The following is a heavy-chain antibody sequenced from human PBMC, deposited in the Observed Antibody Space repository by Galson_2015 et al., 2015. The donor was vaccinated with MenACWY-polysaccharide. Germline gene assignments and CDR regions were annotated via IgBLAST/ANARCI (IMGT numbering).Heavy chain of an antibody. Sequence: SVKVSCKASGGTFSSYDINWVRQAPGQGLEWMGGVIPIFGTINYAQEFEGRVTITADESTSTAYMKLSSLRSEDTAVYYCARDGISIPDSFDIWGQGTMVTVSS. D-gene: IGHD1-14*01. CDR1: GGTFSSYD. CDR2: VIPIFGTI. V-gene: IGHV1-69*13. CDR3: ARDGISIPDSFDI. J-gene: IGHJ3*02.